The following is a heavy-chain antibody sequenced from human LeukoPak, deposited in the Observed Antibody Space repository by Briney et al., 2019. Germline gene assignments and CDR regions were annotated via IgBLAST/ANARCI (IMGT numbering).Heavy chain of an antibody. Sequence: GSLRLSCAASGFTFTNYAMSWVRQAPGKGLEWVSGISGNGISTYYADSVKGRFTISRDNSKNTLYLQMNSLRAEDTAVYYCAKDRIPGYWGQGTLVTVSS. V-gene: IGHV3-23*01. CDR2: ISGNGIST. D-gene: IGHD5-18*01. CDR1: GFTFTNYA. CDR3: AKDRIPGY. J-gene: IGHJ4*02.